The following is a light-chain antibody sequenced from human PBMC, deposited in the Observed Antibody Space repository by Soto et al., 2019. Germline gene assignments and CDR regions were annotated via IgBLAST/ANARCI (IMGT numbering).Light chain of an antibody. Sequence: IQMTRSPSSLSASVGDRVTITCRASQGISSALAWYQQKPGKAPMLLIYDASSLESGVPSRFSGSGSGTDFTLTISSLQPEDFATYYCQQFNNYPLVTFGQGTRLEIK. V-gene: IGKV1D-13*01. J-gene: IGKJ5*01. CDR2: DAS. CDR1: QGISSA. CDR3: QQFNNYPLVT.